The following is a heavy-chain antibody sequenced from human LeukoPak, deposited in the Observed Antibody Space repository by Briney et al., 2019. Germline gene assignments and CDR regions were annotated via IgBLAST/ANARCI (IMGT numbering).Heavy chain of an antibody. Sequence: GGSLRLSCAASGFTFSSYAMSWVRQAPGKGLEWVSAISGSGGSTYYADSVKGRFTISRDNSKNTLYLQMNSLKTEDTAVYYCTTDRIGVGATYYYYYYMDVWGKGTTVTVSS. CDR1: GFTFSSYA. CDR3: TTDRIGVGATYYYYYYMDV. J-gene: IGHJ6*03. CDR2: ISGSGGST. V-gene: IGHV3-23*01. D-gene: IGHD1-26*01.